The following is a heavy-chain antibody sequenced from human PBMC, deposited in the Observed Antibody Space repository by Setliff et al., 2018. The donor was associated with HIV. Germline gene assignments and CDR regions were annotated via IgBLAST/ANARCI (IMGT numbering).Heavy chain of an antibody. CDR3: ARSHFYCSGGSCYSGYFDY. Sequence: PSETLSLTCTVSGGSISSGSYFWNWIRQPAGKGLEWIGRIYSSGITNYNPSLKSRLTISLDTSKNQFSLKLSSVTAADTAVYYCARSHFYCSGGSCYSGYFDYWGQGTLVTVSS. D-gene: IGHD2-15*01. CDR1: GGSISSGSYF. V-gene: IGHV4-61*02. J-gene: IGHJ4*02. CDR2: IYSSGIT.